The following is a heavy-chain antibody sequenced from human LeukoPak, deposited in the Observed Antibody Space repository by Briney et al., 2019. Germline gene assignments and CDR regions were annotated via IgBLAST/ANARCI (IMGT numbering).Heavy chain of an antibody. CDR3: ARVGDYYDSRDYSTSVFDI. J-gene: IGHJ3*02. CDR1: GFTFSDHY. Sequence: GGSLRLSCAASGFTFSDHYMDWVRQAPGKGLEWVGRIRNRVKSYTTQYAPSVKDRITMSRDDSRNLVNLQMNSLKIEDTAVYFCARVGDYYDSRDYSTSVFDIWGQGTMVTVSS. D-gene: IGHD3-22*01. V-gene: IGHV3-72*01. CDR2: IRNRVKSYTT.